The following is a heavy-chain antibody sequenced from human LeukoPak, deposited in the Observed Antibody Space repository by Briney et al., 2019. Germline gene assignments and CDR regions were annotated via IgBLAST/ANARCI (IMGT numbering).Heavy chain of an antibody. CDR3: AGGYYDVLSGYYQPYYYGMDV. Sequence: SETLSLTCTASGGSISPYYWSWIPQPAGKGLEWIGRIYISGNTNYNPSLESRVTMSINTSKSQFSLTLRSVTAADTAVYYCAGGYYDVLSGYYQPYYYGMDVWGQGTTVIVSS. D-gene: IGHD3-9*01. J-gene: IGHJ6*02. V-gene: IGHV4-4*07. CDR2: IYISGNT. CDR1: GGSISPYY.